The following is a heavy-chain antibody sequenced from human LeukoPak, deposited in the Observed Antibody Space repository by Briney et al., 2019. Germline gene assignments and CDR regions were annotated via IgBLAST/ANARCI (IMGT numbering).Heavy chain of an antibody. CDR3: AREPRLLWFGEPPTHAFDI. Sequence: ASVKVSCKASGYTFTSYYMHWVRQAPGQGLEWMGIINPSGGSTSYAQKFQGRVTMTRDTSTSTVYMELSSLRSEDTAVYYCAREPRLLWFGEPPTHAFDIWGQGTMVTVSS. CDR2: INPSGGST. V-gene: IGHV1-46*01. J-gene: IGHJ3*02. CDR1: GYTFTSYY. D-gene: IGHD3-10*01.